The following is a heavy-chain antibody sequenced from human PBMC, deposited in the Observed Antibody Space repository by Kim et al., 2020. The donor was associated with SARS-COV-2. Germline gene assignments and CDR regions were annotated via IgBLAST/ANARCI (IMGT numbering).Heavy chain of an antibody. D-gene: IGHD6-13*01. CDR3: ARGRSSSSSSDFDY. Sequence: GGSLRLSCAASGFTFSDHYMDWVRQAPGKGLEWVGRSRNKVNSYTTEYAASVKGRFSISRDDSKNSLYLQMNSLKIEDTAVYYCARGRSSSSSSDFDYWGQGTLVTVSS. CDR1: GFTFSDHY. J-gene: IGHJ4*02. V-gene: IGHV3-72*01. CDR2: SRNKVNSYTT.